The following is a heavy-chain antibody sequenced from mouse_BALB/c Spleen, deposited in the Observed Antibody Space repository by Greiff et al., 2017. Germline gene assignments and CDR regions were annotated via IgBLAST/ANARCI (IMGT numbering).Heavy chain of an antibody. J-gene: IGHJ2*01. D-gene: IGHD1-2*01. CDR1: GFTFSSFG. CDR3: ARRHYYGYFDY. Sequence: EVKLVESGGGLVQPGGSRKLSCAASGFTFSSFGMHWVRQAPEKGLEWVAYISSGSSTIYYADTVKGRFTISRDNPKNTLFLQMTSLRSEDTAMYYCARRHYYGYFDYWSQGTTLTVSS. CDR2: ISSGSSTI. V-gene: IGHV5-17*02.